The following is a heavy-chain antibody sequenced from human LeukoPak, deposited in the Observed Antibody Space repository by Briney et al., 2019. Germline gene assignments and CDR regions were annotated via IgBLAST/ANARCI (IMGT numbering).Heavy chain of an antibody. CDR3: AREDGSGSFYLYYFDY. CDR2: ISSSSSYI. V-gene: IGHV3-21*01. J-gene: IGHJ4*02. CDR1: GFTFSGYS. Sequence: GGSLRLSCAASGFTFSGYSMNWVRQAPGKGLEWVSSISSSSSYIYYADSVKGRFTISRENAKNSLYLQMNSLRAEDTAVYYCAREDGSGSFYLYYFDYWGQGTLVTVSS. D-gene: IGHD3-10*01.